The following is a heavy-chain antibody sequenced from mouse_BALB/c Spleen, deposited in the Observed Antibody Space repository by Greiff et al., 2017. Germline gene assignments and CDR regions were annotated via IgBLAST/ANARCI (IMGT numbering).Heavy chain of an antibody. J-gene: IGHJ4*01. V-gene: IGHV5-4*02. D-gene: IGHD1-1*01. CDR1: GFTFSDYY. Sequence: EVQLVESGGGLVKPGGSLKLSCAASGFTFSDYYMYWVRQTPEKRLEWVATISDGGSYTYYPDSVKGRFTISRDNAKNNLYLQMSSLKSEDTAMYYCARLGSSYYAMDYWGQGTSVTVSS. CDR3: ARLGSSYYAMDY. CDR2: ISDGGSYT.